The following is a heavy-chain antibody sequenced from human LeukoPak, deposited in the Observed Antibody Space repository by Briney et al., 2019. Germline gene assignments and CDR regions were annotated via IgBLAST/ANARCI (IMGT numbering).Heavy chain of an antibody. Sequence: MTGGSLRLSCAASGFTFSSYSMNWVRQAPGKGLEWVSSIISSSSYIYYADSVKGRFTISRDNAKNSLYLQMNSLRAEDTAVYYCARITGYSYGLDYWGQGTLVTVSS. CDR1: GFTFSSYS. V-gene: IGHV3-21*01. J-gene: IGHJ4*02. D-gene: IGHD5-18*01. CDR2: IISSSSYI. CDR3: ARITGYSYGLDY.